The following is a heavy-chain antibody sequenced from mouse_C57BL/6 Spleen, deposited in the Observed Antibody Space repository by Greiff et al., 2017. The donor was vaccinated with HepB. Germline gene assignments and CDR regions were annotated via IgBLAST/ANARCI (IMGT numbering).Heavy chain of an antibody. J-gene: IGHJ4*01. V-gene: IGHV1-55*01. D-gene: IGHD1-1*01. CDR2: IYPGGGST. Sequence: QVQLQQSGAELVKPGASVKMSCTASGYTFTSYWITWVKQRPGQGLEWMGDIYPGGGSTNYNEKFKSKATLTVDTSSSTAYMQLSSLTSEDSAVYYCARAPLLLRSGGYAMDYWGQGTSVTVSS. CDR1: GYTFTSYW. CDR3: ARAPLLLRSGGYAMDY.